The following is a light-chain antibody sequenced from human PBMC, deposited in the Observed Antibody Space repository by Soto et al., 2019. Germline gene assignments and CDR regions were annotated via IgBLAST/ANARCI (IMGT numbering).Light chain of an antibody. V-gene: IGKV3-20*01. CDR1: QSVSSSY. CDR3: QQYGSPWT. J-gene: IGKJ1*01. CDR2: GAT. Sequence: EIVLTQSPGTLSVSPGERATLSFRSSQSVSSSYLAWYQQKPGQAPRLLIYGATSRATGIPDRFSGSGSGTDFTLTISRLEPEDFAVYYCQQYGSPWTFGQGTKVDIK.